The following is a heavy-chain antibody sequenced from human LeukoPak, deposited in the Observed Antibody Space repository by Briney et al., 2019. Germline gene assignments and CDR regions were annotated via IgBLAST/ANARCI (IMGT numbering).Heavy chain of an antibody. CDR3: VRGQGAHDNWFDP. J-gene: IGHJ5*02. V-gene: IGHV3-48*01. CDR2: IKGRSDTI. Sequence: TGGSLRPSCTASGFIFNNYGMNWVRQAPGKGLEWISYIKGRSDTIHYADSVKGRFTISRDNAKNTLSLQMTSLRAEDTAIYYCVRGQGAHDNWFDPWGQGTLVTVAS. D-gene: IGHD4/OR15-4a*01. CDR1: GFIFNNYG.